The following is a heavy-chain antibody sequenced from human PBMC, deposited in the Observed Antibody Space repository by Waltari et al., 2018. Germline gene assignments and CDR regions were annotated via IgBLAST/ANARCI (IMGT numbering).Heavy chain of an antibody. Sequence: VKLLESGGDLVQPGGSLRLSCATSGFTFSTYAMTWVRQAPGKGLQWVSSISVRGGATYYAASLKGRFTISRDNRENTLFLQMDNLRVDDTALYYCAKDAHQQTLAVAGLDSWGQGTLVTVSS. CDR3: AKDAHQQTLAVAGLDS. J-gene: IGHJ4*02. V-gene: IGHV3-23*01. CDR2: ISVRGGAT. D-gene: IGHD6-19*01. CDR1: GFTFSTYA.